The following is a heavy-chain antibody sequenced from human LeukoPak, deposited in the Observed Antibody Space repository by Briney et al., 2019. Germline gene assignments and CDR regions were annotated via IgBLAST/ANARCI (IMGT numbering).Heavy chain of an antibody. J-gene: IGHJ4*02. CDR2: ISGSDSST. D-gene: IGHD5-18*01. CDR3: AKDTGYSFFYYFDY. Sequence: GGSLRLSCAASGFTFSSYAMNWVRQAPGKGLEWVSAISGSDSSTYYADSVKGRFTISRDNSKSTLFLQMNSLRADDTAVYYCAKDTGYSFFYYFDYWGQGTLVTASS. V-gene: IGHV3-23*01. CDR1: GFTFSSYA.